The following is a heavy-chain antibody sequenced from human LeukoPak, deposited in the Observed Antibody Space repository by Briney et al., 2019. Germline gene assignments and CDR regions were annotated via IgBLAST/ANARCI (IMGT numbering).Heavy chain of an antibody. Sequence: GGSLRLSCAASGFTFSSYSMNWVRQAPGKGLEWVSYISSSSSTIFYADSVKGRFTISRDNAKNSLFLQMNSLRAEDTAVYYCASEPPSGRYNGNWFDPWGQGTLVTVSS. CDR2: ISSSSSTI. J-gene: IGHJ5*02. CDR3: ASEPPSGRYNGNWFDP. V-gene: IGHV3-48*01. CDR1: GFTFSSYS. D-gene: IGHD6-19*01.